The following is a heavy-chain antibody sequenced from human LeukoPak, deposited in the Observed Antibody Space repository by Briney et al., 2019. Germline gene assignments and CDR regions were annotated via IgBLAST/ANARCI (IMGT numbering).Heavy chain of an antibody. D-gene: IGHD3-10*01. CDR1: GGSISSYY. Sequence: PSETLSLTCTVSGGSISSYYRSWIRQPAGKGLEWIGRIYTSGSTNYNPSLKSRVTMSVDTSKNQFSLKLSSVTAADTAVYYCAREGHYGSGSYYRPYYYGMDVWGQGTTVTVSS. CDR2: IYTSGST. J-gene: IGHJ6*02. V-gene: IGHV4-4*07. CDR3: AREGHYGSGSYYRPYYYGMDV.